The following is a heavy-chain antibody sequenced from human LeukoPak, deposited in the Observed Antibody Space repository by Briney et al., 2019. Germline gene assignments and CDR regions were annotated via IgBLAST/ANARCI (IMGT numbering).Heavy chain of an antibody. CDR1: GFTFSTYW. CDR3: ARDGGSYYPYFYYYYMDV. V-gene: IGHV3-74*01. J-gene: IGHJ6*03. D-gene: IGHD1-26*01. CDR2: INTDGSIT. Sequence: GGSLRLSCAASGFTFSTYWMHWVRQAPGKGLVWVSRINTDGSITNYAGSVKGRFTISRDNAKNSLYLQMNSLRAEDTAVYYCARDGGSYYPYFYYYYMDVWGKGTTVTVSS.